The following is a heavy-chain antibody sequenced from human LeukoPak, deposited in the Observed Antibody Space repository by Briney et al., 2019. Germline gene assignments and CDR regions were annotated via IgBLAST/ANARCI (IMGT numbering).Heavy chain of an antibody. D-gene: IGHD3-16*01. Sequence: KPGGSLRLSCAASGFTFSSYSMNWVRQAPGKGLEWVSSISSSSSYIYYADSVKGRFTISRDNAKNSLYLQMNSLRAEDTAAYYCARDLRLYAFDIWGQGTMVTVSS. CDR2: ISSSSSYI. J-gene: IGHJ3*02. CDR1: GFTFSSYS. CDR3: ARDLRLYAFDI. V-gene: IGHV3-21*01.